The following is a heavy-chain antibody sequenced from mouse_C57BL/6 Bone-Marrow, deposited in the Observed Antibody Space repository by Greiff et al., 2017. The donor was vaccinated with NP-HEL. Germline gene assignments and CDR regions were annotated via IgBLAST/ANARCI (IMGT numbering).Heavy chain of an antibody. V-gene: IGHV3-8*01. CDR3: ARRGNYYGYDDYAMDY. Sequence: VQLQQSGPGLAKPSQTLSLTCSVTGYSITSDYWNWIRKFPGNKLEYMGYISYSGSTYYNPSLKSRISITRDTSKNQYYLQLNSVTTEDTATYYCARRGNYYGYDDYAMDYWGQGTSVTVSS. J-gene: IGHJ4*01. CDR1: GYSITSDY. CDR2: ISYSGST. D-gene: IGHD2-2*01.